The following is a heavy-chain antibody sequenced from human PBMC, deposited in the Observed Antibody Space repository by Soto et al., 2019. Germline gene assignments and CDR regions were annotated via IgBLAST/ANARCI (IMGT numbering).Heavy chain of an antibody. Sequence: GRSLRVSCAASGFSVTDTYMNWVRHSPGKXLEWVSVISSCANTYYADSVKGRFTISRDNSKNTVYLHMKTWGSEDTSVYHCTGDLNSIRCHPTNAASHSKRSVDL. CDR2: ISSCANT. J-gene: IGHJ2*01. D-gene: IGHD3-22*01. V-gene: IGHV3-66*03. CDR3: TGDLNSIRCHPTNAASHSKRSVDL. CDR1: GFSVTDTY.